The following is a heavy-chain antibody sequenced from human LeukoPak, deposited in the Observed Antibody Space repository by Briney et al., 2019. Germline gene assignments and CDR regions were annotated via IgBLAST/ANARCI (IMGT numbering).Heavy chain of an antibody. V-gene: IGHV3-23*01. J-gene: IGHJ4*02. D-gene: IGHD3-10*01. CDR2: ISGSGGST. Sequence: PGGSLRLSCAASGFTFSSYAMSWVRQAPGKGLEWVSAISGSGGSTYYADSVKGRFTISRDNSKNTLYLQMNSLRAEDTAVYYCAKDNGHYYGSGSYYIDYWGQGTLVTVSS. CDR3: AKDNGHYYGSGSYYIDY. CDR1: GFTFSSYA.